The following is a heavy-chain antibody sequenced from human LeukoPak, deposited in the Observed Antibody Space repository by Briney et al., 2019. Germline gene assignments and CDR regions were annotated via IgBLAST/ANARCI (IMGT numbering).Heavy chain of an antibody. Sequence: ASVKVSCKASRYTFTSYYMHWVRQAPGQGLEWMGIINPSGGSTSYAQKFQGRVTMTRDTSTSTVYMELSSLRSEDTAVYYCAGIGVGATTRGAFDIWGQGTMVTVSS. V-gene: IGHV1-46*01. CDR1: RYTFTSYY. CDR3: AGIGVGATTRGAFDI. D-gene: IGHD1-26*01. J-gene: IGHJ3*02. CDR2: INPSGGST.